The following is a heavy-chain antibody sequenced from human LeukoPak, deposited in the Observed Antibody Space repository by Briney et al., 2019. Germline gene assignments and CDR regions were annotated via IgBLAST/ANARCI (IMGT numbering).Heavy chain of an antibody. CDR1: GGSISSGSYY. V-gene: IGHV4-30-2*01. CDR3: ASGAAAGHDY. CDR2: IYHSGST. Sequence: SETLSLTCTVSGGSISSGSYYWSWIRQPPGKGLEWIGYIYHSGSTYYNPSLKSRVTISVDRSKNQFSLKLSSVTAADTAVYYCASGAAAGHDYWGQGTLVTVSS. J-gene: IGHJ4*02. D-gene: IGHD6-13*01.